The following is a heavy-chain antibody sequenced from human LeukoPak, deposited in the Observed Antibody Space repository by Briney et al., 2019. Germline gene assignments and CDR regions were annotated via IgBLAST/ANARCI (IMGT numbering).Heavy chain of an antibody. V-gene: IGHV1-2*02. CDR3: ARKGSSFDY. Sequence: ASLKVSCKASGYTFTGYNMHWVRQAPEQGLEWMGWINTNSGGTYYAQRFQGRVTMTRDTSITTAYMELSRLRSDGSAVYYCARKGSSFDYWGQGTLVTVSS. CDR2: INTNSGGT. D-gene: IGHD6-6*01. CDR1: GYTFTGYN. J-gene: IGHJ4*02.